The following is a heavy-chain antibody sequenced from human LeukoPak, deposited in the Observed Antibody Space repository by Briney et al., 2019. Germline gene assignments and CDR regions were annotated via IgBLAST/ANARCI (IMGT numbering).Heavy chain of an antibody. CDR1: GFPFSSYE. J-gene: IGHJ4*02. Sequence: GGSLRLSCAASGFPFSSYEMNWVRQAPGKGLEWVSYISSSGSTMYYADSVKGRFTSSRDNAKNSLYLQMDSLRAEDTAVYYCARGLSVAGRTQLPPDYWGQGTMVSVCS. CDR2: ISSSGSTM. D-gene: IGHD6-19*01. V-gene: IGHV3-48*03. CDR3: ARGLSVAGRTQLPPDY.